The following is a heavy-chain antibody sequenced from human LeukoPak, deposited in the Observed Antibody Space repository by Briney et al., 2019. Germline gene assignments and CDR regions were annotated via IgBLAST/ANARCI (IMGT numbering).Heavy chain of an antibody. J-gene: IGHJ4*02. V-gene: IGHV4-39*01. Sequence: SETLSLTCTVSGGSISSSSYYWGWIRQPPGKGLEWIGSIYYSGSTYYNPSLKSRVTISVDTSKNQFSLKLSSVTAADTAVYYCARTVWERYYYDSSGTYYFDYWGQGTLVTVSS. CDR3: ARTVWERYYYDSSGTYYFDY. CDR2: IYYSGST. CDR1: GGSISSSSYY. D-gene: IGHD3-22*01.